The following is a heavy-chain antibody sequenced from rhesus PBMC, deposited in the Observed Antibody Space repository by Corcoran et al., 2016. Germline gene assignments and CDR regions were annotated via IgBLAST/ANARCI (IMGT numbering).Heavy chain of an antibody. CDR3: ARKRLGAFDF. Sequence: EVQLVESGGGLVQPGGSLRLSCAASGFTFSDYYMHWVRQASGKGLEWVSRISNGGGSTWYADSVKGRFTFARENAKNTLYLQMNRLRIEDTAVYYCARKRLGAFDFWGQGLRVTVSS. V-gene: IGHV3-59*01. CDR2: ISNGGGST. J-gene: IGHJ3*01. D-gene: IGHD1-14*01. CDR1: GFTFSDYY.